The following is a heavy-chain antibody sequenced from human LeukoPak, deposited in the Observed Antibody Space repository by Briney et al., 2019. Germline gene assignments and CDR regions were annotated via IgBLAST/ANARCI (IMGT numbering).Heavy chain of an antibody. J-gene: IGHJ6*03. CDR1: GFIFSSFG. Sequence: GGSLGLSCAASGFIFSSFGMHWVRQAPGKGLEWVAFIQDDESNKFYADSVKGRFTISRDNSKNTLFLQMNSLRPEDTALYYCAKQMVERPHYYYMDVWGKGTTVTVS. CDR2: IQDDESNK. CDR3: AKQMVERPHYYYMDV. D-gene: IGHD2-15*01. V-gene: IGHV3-30*02.